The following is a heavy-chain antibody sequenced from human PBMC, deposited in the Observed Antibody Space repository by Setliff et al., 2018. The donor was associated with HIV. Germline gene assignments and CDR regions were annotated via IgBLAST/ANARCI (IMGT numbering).Heavy chain of an antibody. CDR2: IIPIFGTA. J-gene: IGHJ4*02. D-gene: IGHD3-22*01. CDR1: GGTFSSYV. CDR3: ARAAYGYDSSGYFFDY. V-gene: IGHV1-69*05. Sequence: SVTVSCKASGGTFSSYVISWVRQAPGQGLEWMGGIIPIFGTANYAQKFQGRVTITTDESTSTVYMGLSSLRSEDTAVYYCARAAYGYDSSGYFFDYWGQGTLVTVSS.